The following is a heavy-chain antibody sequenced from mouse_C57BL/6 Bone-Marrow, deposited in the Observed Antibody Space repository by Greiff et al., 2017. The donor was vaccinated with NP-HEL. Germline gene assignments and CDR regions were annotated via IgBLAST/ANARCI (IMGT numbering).Heavy chain of an antibody. V-gene: IGHV14-4*01. CDR2: IDPENGDT. Sequence: VQLQQSGAELVRPGASVKLSCTASGFNIKDDYMHWVKQRPEQGLEWIGWIDPENGDTEYASKFQGKATITADTSSNTAYLQLSSLTSEDTAVYYCNTVVATDYFDYWGQGTTLTVSS. D-gene: IGHD1-1*01. J-gene: IGHJ2*01. CDR3: NTVVATDYFDY. CDR1: GFNIKDDY.